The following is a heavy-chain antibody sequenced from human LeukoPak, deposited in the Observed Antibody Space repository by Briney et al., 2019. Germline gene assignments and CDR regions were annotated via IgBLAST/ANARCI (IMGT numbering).Heavy chain of an antibody. Sequence: GGSLRLSCAASKFTFSDYGMRWVRQAPGKGLEWVAFIRYDGSNKYYADSVKGRFTISRDNSKNTPYLQMNSLRAEDTAVYYCAKWIGGEGDSIAAADYWGQGTLVTVSS. CDR3: AKWIGGEGDSIAAADY. J-gene: IGHJ4*02. CDR1: KFTFSDYG. CDR2: IRYDGSNK. V-gene: IGHV3-30*02. D-gene: IGHD6-13*01.